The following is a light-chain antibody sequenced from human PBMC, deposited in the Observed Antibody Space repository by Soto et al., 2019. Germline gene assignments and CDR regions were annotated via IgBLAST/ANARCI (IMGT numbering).Light chain of an antibody. CDR3: KHRSNWPPWT. Sequence: EVVLTQSPATLSLSPGERATLSCRVSQSVDTYLAWYQQKPGQPPRLLIYDASNRATGIPARFSGSGSGTDFPLTITPLEPEDFAVYYCKHRSNWPPWTFGHGTNV. CDR1: QSVDTY. V-gene: IGKV3-11*01. J-gene: IGKJ1*01. CDR2: DAS.